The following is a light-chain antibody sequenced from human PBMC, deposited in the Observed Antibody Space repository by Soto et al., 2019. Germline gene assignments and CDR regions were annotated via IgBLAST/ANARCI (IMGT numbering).Light chain of an antibody. CDR1: QSIGIY. V-gene: IGKV3-11*01. Sequence: EIVLTQSPATLSLSPGDRATLSCRASQSIGIYLAWYQQTPGQSPRLLIYEASNRATGVPAKFSGTGSGTDFTLTISSLESEDFGIYFCQQRSTWPLTFGAGTRVEI. CDR2: EAS. CDR3: QQRSTWPLT. J-gene: IGKJ4*01.